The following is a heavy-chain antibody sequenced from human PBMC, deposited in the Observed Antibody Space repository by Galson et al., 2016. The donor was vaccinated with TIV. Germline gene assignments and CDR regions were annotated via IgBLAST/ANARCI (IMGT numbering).Heavy chain of an antibody. Sequence: LRLSCAASGFTFTNAWMTWVRQAPGKGLEWVGRIKSKTDGGTRDYSAPVKGRFTISKDDSKNTWYLQLNSLKTDDTAVYYCTTRIAISGVIIRDYWGQGTLVTVSS. D-gene: IGHD3-3*01. CDR2: IKSKTDGGTR. J-gene: IGHJ4*02. CDR1: GFTFTNAW. CDR3: TTRIAISGVIIRDY. V-gene: IGHV3-15*01.